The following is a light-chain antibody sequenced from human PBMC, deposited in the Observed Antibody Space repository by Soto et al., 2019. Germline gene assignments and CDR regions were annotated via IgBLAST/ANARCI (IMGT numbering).Light chain of an antibody. J-gene: IGKJ1*01. CDR2: DAS. CDR1: QSVSSY. CDR3: QRRSNWSST. V-gene: IGKV3-11*01. Sequence: EIVLTQSPATLSLSPGERATLSCRASQSVSSYLAWYQQKPGQPPRLLIYDASNRATGIPARFSGSGSGTDFTLTISRLDPEDFAVYYCQRRSNWSSTFGQGTKVEIK.